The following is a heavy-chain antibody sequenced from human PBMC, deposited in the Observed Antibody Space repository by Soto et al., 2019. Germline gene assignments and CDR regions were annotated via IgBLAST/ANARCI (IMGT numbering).Heavy chain of an antibody. Sequence: ASVKVSCKASGYTFTSYGISWVRQAPGQGLERMGWISAYNGNTNYAQKLQGRVTMTTDTSTSTAYMELRSLRSDDTAVYYCARDSDSSRHYYRPHLEWGEGTLVTVSS. D-gene: IGHD3-22*01. CDR3: ARDSDSSRHYYRPHLE. CDR1: GYTFTSYG. CDR2: ISAYNGNT. J-gene: IGHJ4*02. V-gene: IGHV1-18*01.